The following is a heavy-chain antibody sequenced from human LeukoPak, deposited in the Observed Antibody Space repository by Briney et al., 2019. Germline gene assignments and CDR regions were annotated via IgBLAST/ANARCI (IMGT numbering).Heavy chain of an antibody. V-gene: IGHV4-61*08. CDR2: IYYSGST. CDR3: ASHDPRGSSFNY. Sequence: PSETLSLTCTVSGGSISSGGFYCSWIRQPPGKGLEWIGFIYYSGSTNYNPSLKSRVTISVDTSKNQFSLKLRSVTAADTAVYYCASHDPRGSSFNYWGQGTLVTVSS. D-gene: IGHD6-13*01. J-gene: IGHJ4*02. CDR1: GGSISSGGFY.